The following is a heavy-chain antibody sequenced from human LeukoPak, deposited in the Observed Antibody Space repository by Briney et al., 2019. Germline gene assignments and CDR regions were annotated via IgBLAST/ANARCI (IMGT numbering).Heavy chain of an antibody. J-gene: IGHJ4*02. Sequence: PGGSLRLSCAASGFTFSSYAMSWVRQAPGKGLEWVSATSGSGGSTYYADSVKGRFTISRDNSKNTLYLQMNSLRAEDTAVYYCAKLTSRIAVVVAAIDYWGQGTLVTVSS. D-gene: IGHD2-15*01. CDR2: TSGSGGST. V-gene: IGHV3-23*01. CDR3: AKLTSRIAVVVAAIDY. CDR1: GFTFSSYA.